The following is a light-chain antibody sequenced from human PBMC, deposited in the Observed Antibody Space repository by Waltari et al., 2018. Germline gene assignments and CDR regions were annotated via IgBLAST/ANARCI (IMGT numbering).Light chain of an antibody. J-gene: IGKJ1*01. CDR3: QQYTGPWT. V-gene: IGKV1-5*03. Sequence: DIQMTQSPSTLSASVGDRVTITCLASQSSSYWFACYQKKPGKAPNLLIYKASCLGGVVSSRFSGSVSATEFTLTISSLQPDDFATYYCQQYTGPWTFGQGTKVEIK. CDR2: KAS. CDR1: QSSSYW.